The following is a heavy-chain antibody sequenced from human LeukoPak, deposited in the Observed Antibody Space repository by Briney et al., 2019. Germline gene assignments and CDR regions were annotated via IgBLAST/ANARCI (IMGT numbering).Heavy chain of an antibody. D-gene: IGHD5-12*01. V-gene: IGHV3-23*01. Sequence: PGRSLRLSCAASGFTFSSYAMSWVRQAPGKGLEWVSAISGSGGSTYYADSVKGRFTISRDNSKNTLYLQMNSLRAEDTAVYYCARVVNSGYDHYYFDYWGQGTLVTVSS. CDR1: GFTFSSYA. CDR2: ISGSGGST. J-gene: IGHJ4*02. CDR3: ARVVNSGYDHYYFDY.